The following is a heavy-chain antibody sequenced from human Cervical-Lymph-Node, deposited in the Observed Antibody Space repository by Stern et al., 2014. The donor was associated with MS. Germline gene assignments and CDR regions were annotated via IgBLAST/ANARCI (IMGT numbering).Heavy chain of an antibody. CDR1: GYTFSSFD. V-gene: IGHV1-8*01. CDR2: MNPSSGNP. D-gene: IGHD3-10*01. Sequence: VQLVESGAEVKKPGASVKVSCKASGYTFSSFDINWVRQATGPGLEWMGWMNPSSGNPGYPQKFQGRGTMTRNTSISTAYLELSGLRSEDTAVYYCARGWGFYGSGSYSTYWGQGTLVTVSS. J-gene: IGHJ4*02. CDR3: ARGWGFYGSGSYSTY.